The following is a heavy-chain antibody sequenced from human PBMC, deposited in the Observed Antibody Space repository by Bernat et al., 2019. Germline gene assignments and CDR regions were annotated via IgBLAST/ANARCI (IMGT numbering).Heavy chain of an antibody. Sequence: EVQLLESGGGLVQPGGSLRLSCAASGFTFSSYAMSWVRQAPGKGLEWVSATSGSGGSTYYADSVKGRFTISRDNSKNMLYLQMNSLRAEDTAVYYCAKALIKLERPGAFDYWGQGTLVTVSS. D-gene: IGHD1-1*01. V-gene: IGHV3-23*01. CDR3: AKALIKLERPGAFDY. J-gene: IGHJ4*02. CDR2: TSGSGGST. CDR1: GFTFSSYA.